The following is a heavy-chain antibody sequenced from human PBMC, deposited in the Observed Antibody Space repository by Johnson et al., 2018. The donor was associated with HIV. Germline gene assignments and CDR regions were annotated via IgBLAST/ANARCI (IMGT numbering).Heavy chain of an antibody. CDR3: ARDAKTTYYYDSSGYPGAFDI. Sequence: VQLVESGGGLVQPGGSLRLSCAASGFTFSSYWMSWVRQAPGKGLEWVANIKQDGSEKYYVDSVKGRFTISRDNAKNSLYLQMNSLRAEDTAVYYCARDAKTTYYYDSSGYPGAFDIWGQGTMVTVSS. J-gene: IGHJ3*02. V-gene: IGHV3-7*05. CDR2: IKQDGSEK. CDR1: GFTFSSYW. D-gene: IGHD3-22*01.